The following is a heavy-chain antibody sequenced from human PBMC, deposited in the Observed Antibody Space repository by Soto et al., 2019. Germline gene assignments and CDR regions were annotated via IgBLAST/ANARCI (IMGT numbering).Heavy chain of an antibody. Sequence: PGGSLRLSCAASGFTFSRYAMSWVRQAPGKGLEWVSTVTGGGHTTYNADSVNGRFTISRDNSKNTLYLQMNNLRAEDTAIYYCASSSEDLDVYGMDIWGPGTTVTASS. J-gene: IGHJ6*02. CDR3: ASSSEDLDVYGMDI. V-gene: IGHV3-23*01. D-gene: IGHD1-1*01. CDR1: GFTFSRYA. CDR2: VTGGGHTT.